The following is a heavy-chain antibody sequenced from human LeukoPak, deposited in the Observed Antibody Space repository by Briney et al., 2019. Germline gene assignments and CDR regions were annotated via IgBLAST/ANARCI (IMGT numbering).Heavy chain of an antibody. Sequence: SETLSLTCTVSGGSISSYYWSWIRQPPGKGLEWIGYIYYSGSTNYNPSLKSRVTISVDTSKNQFSLKLSSVTAADTAVYYCARSDTAMVLSYWGQGTLVTVSS. CDR3: ARSDTAMVLSY. CDR2: IYYSGST. J-gene: IGHJ4*02. V-gene: IGHV4-59*08. CDR1: GGSISSYY. D-gene: IGHD5-18*01.